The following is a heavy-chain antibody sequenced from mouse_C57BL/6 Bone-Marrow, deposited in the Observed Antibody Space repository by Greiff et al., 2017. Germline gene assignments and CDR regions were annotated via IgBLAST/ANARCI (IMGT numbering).Heavy chain of an antibody. Sequence: QVQLQQSGPELVKPGASVKISCKASGYAFSSSWMNWVKQRPGKGLEWIGDIYPGSGSTNYNEKFKSKATLTVDTSSSTAYMPLSSLTSEDSAVYYCARPYYSNYWYFDVWGTGTTVTVSS. CDR3: ARPYYSNYWYFDV. V-gene: IGHV1-55*01. CDR2: IYPGSGST. CDR1: GYAFSSSW. J-gene: IGHJ1*03. D-gene: IGHD2-5*01.